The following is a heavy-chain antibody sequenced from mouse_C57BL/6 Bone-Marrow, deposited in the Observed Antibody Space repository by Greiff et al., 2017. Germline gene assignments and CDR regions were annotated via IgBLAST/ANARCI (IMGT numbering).Heavy chain of an antibody. CDR3: APANWDPVGY. CDR2: IYPRSGNT. Sequence: QVQLQQSGAELARPGASVKLSCKASGYTFTSYGISWVKQRTGQGLEWIGEIYPRSGNTYYNEKFKGKATLTADKSSSTAYMELRSLTSEDSAVYFCAPANWDPVGYWGQGTTLTVSS. J-gene: IGHJ2*01. D-gene: IGHD4-1*01. CDR1: GYTFTSYG. V-gene: IGHV1-81*01.